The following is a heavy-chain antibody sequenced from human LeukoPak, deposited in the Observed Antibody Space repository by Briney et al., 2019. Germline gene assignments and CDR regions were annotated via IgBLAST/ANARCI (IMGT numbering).Heavy chain of an antibody. J-gene: IGHJ4*02. Sequence: GGYLRLSCGASGFTFSSYAMSWVRQAPGKGLEWVSAIGSGTYYADSVKGRFTISRDNSKNTLYLQMNSLRAEDTAVYYCAKVLAYYFDYWGQGTLVTVSS. CDR3: AKVLAYYFDY. CDR2: IGSGT. CDR1: GFTFSSYA. V-gene: IGHV3-23*01.